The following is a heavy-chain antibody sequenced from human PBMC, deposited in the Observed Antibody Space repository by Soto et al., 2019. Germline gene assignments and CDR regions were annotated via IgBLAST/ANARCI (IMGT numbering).Heavy chain of an antibody. CDR3: ARGSHYCSSTSCLAEY. J-gene: IGHJ4*02. CDR1: GYTFTSYY. Sequence: QVQLVQSGAEVTKPGASVKVSCKASGYTFTSYYMHWVRQAPGQGLEWMGIINPSGGSTSYAQKFQGRVTMTRDTSTSTVYMGLSSLRSEDTAVYYCARGSHYCSSTSCLAEYWGQGTLVTVSS. CDR2: INPSGGST. D-gene: IGHD2-2*01. V-gene: IGHV1-46*03.